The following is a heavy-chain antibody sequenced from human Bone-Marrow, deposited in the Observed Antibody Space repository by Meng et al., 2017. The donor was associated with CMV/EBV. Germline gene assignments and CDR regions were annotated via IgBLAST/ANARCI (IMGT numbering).Heavy chain of an antibody. CDR3: AREKVRFLEWSYYYYGMDV. J-gene: IGHJ6*02. V-gene: IGHV3-11*01. CDR1: GFTSSDYY. D-gene: IGHD3-3*01. CDR2: ISSSGSII. Sequence: GESLKISCAASGFTSSDYYMSWIRQAPGKGLEWVSYISSSGSIIYYADSVKGRFTISRDNAKNSLYLQMNSLRAEDTAVYYCAREKVRFLEWSYYYYGMDVWGQGTTVTVSS.